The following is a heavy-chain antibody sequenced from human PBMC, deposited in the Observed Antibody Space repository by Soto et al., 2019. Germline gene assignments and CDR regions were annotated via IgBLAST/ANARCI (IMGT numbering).Heavy chain of an antibody. Sequence: QVQLVQSGAEVKKPGSSVKVSCKASGGTFSSYAISWVRQAPGQGLEWMGGIIPIFGTANYAQKFQGRVTITADESTSTAYMELSSLRSEDTAVYYCARDDPSGSREKWYYGMDVWGQGTTVTVSS. CDR2: IIPIFGTA. CDR1: GGTFSSYA. V-gene: IGHV1-69*12. CDR3: ARDDPSGSREKWYYGMDV. J-gene: IGHJ6*02. D-gene: IGHD3-10*01.